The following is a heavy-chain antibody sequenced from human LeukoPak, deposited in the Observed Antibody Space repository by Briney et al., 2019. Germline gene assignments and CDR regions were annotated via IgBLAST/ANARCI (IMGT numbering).Heavy chain of an antibody. V-gene: IGHV4-39*01. D-gene: IGHD6-13*01. CDR1: GASISRSGYY. J-gene: IGHJ4*02. Sequence: PSETLSLTCAVSGASISRSGYYWGWIRQPPGKGLEWIGSIYYSGSTYYNPSLKSRVTISVDTSKNQFSLKLSSVTAADTAVYYCARRRSSWYRRGLDYWGQGTLVTVSS. CDR3: ARRRSSWYRRGLDY. CDR2: IYYSGST.